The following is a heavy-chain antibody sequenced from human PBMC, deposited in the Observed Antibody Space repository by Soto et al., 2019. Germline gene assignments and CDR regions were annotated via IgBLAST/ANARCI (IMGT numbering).Heavy chain of an antibody. CDR3: ARVTMVIRDSDHFGVDV. V-gene: IGHV4-38-2*02. CDR1: GVPFSSPYS. J-gene: IGHJ6*02. CDR2: ISHTGTT. D-gene: IGHD4-17*01. Sequence: PSEALSGTGLVSGVPFSSPYSWGWIRQPPGKGLEWIGSISHTGTTSYSPSLTSRVSISVDTSKNQVSLKLTSVTAADTAVYFCARVTMVIRDSDHFGVDVWGHGTTVPVSS.